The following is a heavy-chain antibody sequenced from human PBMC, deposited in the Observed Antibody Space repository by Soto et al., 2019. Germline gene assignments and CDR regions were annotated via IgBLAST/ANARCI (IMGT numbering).Heavy chain of an antibody. CDR3: ATLAVGATVFDY. CDR1: GGSISSSSYY. V-gene: IGHV4-39*01. J-gene: IGHJ4*02. Sequence: PSETLSLTCTVSGGSISSSSYYWGWIRQPPGKGLEWIGSIYYSGSTYYNPSLKSRVTISVDTSKNQFSLKLSSVTAADTAVYYCATLAVGATVFDYWGQGTLVTVSS. CDR2: IYYSGST. D-gene: IGHD1-26*01.